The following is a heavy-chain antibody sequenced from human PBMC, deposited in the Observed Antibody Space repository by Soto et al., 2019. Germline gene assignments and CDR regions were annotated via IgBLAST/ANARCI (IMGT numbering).Heavy chain of an antibody. J-gene: IGHJ4*02. D-gene: IGHD2-2*01. V-gene: IGHV4-31*03. CDR1: GGSISSGGYY. Sequence: QVQLQESGPGLVKPSQTLSLTCTVSGGSISSGGYYWSWIRQHPGKGLEWIGYIYYSGSTYYNPSLHIRVTISVDTSKNQFSLKLSSVTAAYTAVYYCARRRTSSPTPADYWGQGTLVTVSS. CDR2: IYYSGST. CDR3: ARRRTSSPTPADY.